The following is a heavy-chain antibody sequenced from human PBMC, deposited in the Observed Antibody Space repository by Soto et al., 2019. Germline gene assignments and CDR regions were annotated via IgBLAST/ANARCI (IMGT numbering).Heavy chain of an antibody. V-gene: IGHV3-74*01. CDR1: GFTFSYYW. CDR3: ARGDRGAFDL. Sequence: EVQLVESGGGLVRPGGSLRLSCAASGFTFSYYWMHWVRQAPGKGLVWVSRIHSDGSSTTYADFVKGRFIISRDNARNTVDLQMNSVIVEDTAVSYCARGDRGAFDLWGQGTVVTSSS. J-gene: IGHJ3*01. D-gene: IGHD1-26*01. CDR2: IHSDGSST.